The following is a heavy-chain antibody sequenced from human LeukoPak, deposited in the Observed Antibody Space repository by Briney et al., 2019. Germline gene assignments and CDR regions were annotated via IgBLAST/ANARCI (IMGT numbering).Heavy chain of an antibody. D-gene: IGHD5-18*01. V-gene: IGHV3-7*03. CDR2: IKQDGSER. Sequence: GGSLRLSCAASGFTFSGYSMNWVRQAPGKGLEWVANIKQDGSERNYVDSVKGRSTISRDNAKNSLFLQMNSLRVEDTAVYYCARGGTRGYSPVDYWGQGILVTVSS. CDR1: GFTFSGYS. CDR3: ARGGTRGYSPVDY. J-gene: IGHJ4*02.